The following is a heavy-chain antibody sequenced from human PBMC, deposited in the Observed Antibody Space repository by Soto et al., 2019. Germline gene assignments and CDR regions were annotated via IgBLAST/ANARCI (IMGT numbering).Heavy chain of an antibody. CDR2: IYYSGGT. V-gene: IGHV4-59*01. Sequence: SETLSLTCTVSGGSISSSYWRWILQPPGKGLVWIVDIYYSGGTNYNPSLKSRVTISVDTSKNQFSLKLSSVTAADTAAYYCARNGRKSSTSPLLQEYYYYGMDVWGQGTTVTVSS. CDR3: ARNGRKSSTSPLLQEYYYYGMDV. J-gene: IGHJ6*02. CDR1: GGSISSSY. D-gene: IGHD2-2*01.